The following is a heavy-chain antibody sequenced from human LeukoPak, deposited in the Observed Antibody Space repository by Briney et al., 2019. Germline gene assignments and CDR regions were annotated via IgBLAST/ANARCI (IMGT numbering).Heavy chain of an antibody. CDR1: GFTFSSHT. CDR2: ISSSSSYI. CDR3: ARGGYYYGSGSYYYFDY. J-gene: IGHJ4*02. D-gene: IGHD3-10*01. Sequence: GGSLRLSCAASGFTFSSHTMNWVRQAPGKGLEWVSSISSSSSYIYYADSVKGRFTISRDNAKNSLYLQMNSLRAEDTAVYYCARGGYYYGSGSYYYFDYWGQGTLVTVSS. V-gene: IGHV3-21*01.